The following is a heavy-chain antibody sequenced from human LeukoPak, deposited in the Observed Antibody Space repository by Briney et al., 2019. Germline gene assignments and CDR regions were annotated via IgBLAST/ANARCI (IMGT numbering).Heavy chain of an antibody. D-gene: IGHD3-22*01. CDR3: ARAYYYDSSIDY. V-gene: IGHV3-74*03. J-gene: IGHJ4*02. Sequence: GGSLRLSCAACELIFYKYWLRWGRHVPGEGLVWVSRINTDGSNTKYADSVKGRFTISRDNVKNTLFLQMNSLRAEDAALYYCARAYYYDSSIDYWGQGTLVTVSS. CDR1: ELIFYKYW. CDR2: INTDGSNT.